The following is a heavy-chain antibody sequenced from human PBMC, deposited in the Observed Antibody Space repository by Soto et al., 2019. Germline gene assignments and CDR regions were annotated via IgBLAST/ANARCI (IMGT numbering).Heavy chain of an antibody. CDR3: AKAAGLVRTPNWLDP. CDR2: ISGSGGST. V-gene: IGHV3-23*01. Sequence: PGVSLRLSCAASGFTFSSYAMSWVRQAPGKGLEWVSAISGSGGSTYYADSVKGRFTISRDNSKNTLYLQMNSLRAEDTAVYYCAKAAGLVRTPNWLDPWGQGTLVTVSS. CDR1: GFTFSSYA. D-gene: IGHD6-19*01. J-gene: IGHJ5*02.